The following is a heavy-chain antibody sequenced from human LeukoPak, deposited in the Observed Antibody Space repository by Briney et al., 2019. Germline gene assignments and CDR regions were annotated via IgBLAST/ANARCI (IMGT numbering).Heavy chain of an antibody. Sequence: SETLSLTCDVYGGSFRGYYWTWIRQSPGKGLEWLGEFTHLETTNYNLSLKSRVTVSVDTSKNQFSLSLTSVTAADTAVYFCARGNRRLGYYGSGSRLPYDSWGRGTLVTVSS. V-gene: IGHV4-34*01. CDR2: FTHLETT. CDR1: GGSFRGYY. J-gene: IGHJ5*02. D-gene: IGHD3-10*01. CDR3: ARGNRRLGYYGSGSRLPYDS.